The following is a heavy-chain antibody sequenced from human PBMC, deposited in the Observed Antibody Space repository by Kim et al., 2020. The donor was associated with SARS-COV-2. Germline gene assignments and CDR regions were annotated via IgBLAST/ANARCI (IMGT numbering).Heavy chain of an antibody. Sequence: GGSLRLSCAASGFIFSDYAMSWVRLAPGKGLEWVSAISGGGLSTFYADSVKGRFTISRDNSKNTLYLQMNSLRAEDTALYFCAKDQYYYDGSGYYYYFDYWGQGTLVTVSS. CDR3: AKDQYYYDGSGYYYYFDY. CDR1: GFIFSDYA. CDR2: ISGGGLST. J-gene: IGHJ4*02. D-gene: IGHD3-22*01. V-gene: IGHV3-23*01.